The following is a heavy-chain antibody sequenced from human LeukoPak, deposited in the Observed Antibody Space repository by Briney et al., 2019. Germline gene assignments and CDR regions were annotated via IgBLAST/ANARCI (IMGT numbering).Heavy chain of an antibody. D-gene: IGHD1-1*01. V-gene: IGHV3-7*01. J-gene: IGHJ4*02. CDR2: VNEDGSDE. CDR3: GRYLRSTSGSI. CDR1: QFTFSRFW. Sequence: GGSLRLSCAASQFTFSRFWMSWVRQAPGKGLEWVASVNEDGSDEYYVDSVKSRFTISRDNAKDLLYLQMNSLRAEDTAVYHCGRYLRSTSGSIWGQGALVTVSS.